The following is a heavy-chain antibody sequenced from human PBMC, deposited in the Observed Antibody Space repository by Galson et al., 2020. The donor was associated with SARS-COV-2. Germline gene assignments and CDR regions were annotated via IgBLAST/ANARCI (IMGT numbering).Heavy chain of an antibody. J-gene: IGHJ6*02. CDR3: ARDAGYYDILRGGRDV. V-gene: IGHV3-33*01. CDR1: GFTFSSYG. D-gene: IGHD3-9*01. CDR2: IWYDGSNK. Sequence: GGSLRLSCAASGFTFSSYGMHWVRQAPGKGLEWVAVIWYDGSNKYYADSVKGRFTISRDNSKNTLYLQMNSLRAEDTAVYYCARDAGYYDILRGGRDVWGQGTTVTVSS.